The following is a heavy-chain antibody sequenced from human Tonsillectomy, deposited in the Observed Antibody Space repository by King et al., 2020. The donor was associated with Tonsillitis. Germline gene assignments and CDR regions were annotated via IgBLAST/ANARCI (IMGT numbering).Heavy chain of an antibody. CDR1: GGTFSSYA. J-gene: IGHJ4*02. CDR3: ARDPASYSSGWLYFDY. D-gene: IGHD6-19*01. CDR2: IIPILGTT. Sequence: QLVQSGAEVMKPGSSVKVSCKASGGTFSSYAISWVRQAPGQGLEWMGGIIPILGTTNYKQKFQGRVTITADESTSTAYMELSSLRSEDTAVYYCARDPASYSSGWLYFDYWGQGTLVTVSS. V-gene: IGHV1-69*01.